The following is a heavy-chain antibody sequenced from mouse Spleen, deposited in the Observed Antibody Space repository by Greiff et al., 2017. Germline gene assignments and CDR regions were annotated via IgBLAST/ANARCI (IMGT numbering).Heavy chain of an antibody. CDR1: GYTFTNYW. J-gene: IGHJ3*01. Sequence: VQLQQSGAELVRPGTSVKMSCKASGYTFTNYWIGWAKQRPGHGLEWIGDIYPGGGYTNYNEKFKGKATLTADKSSSTAYMQFSSLTSEDSAIYYCARLDYGSSFAYWGQGTLVTVSA. V-gene: IGHV1-63*01. CDR3: ARLDYGSSFAY. CDR2: IYPGGGYT. D-gene: IGHD1-1*01.